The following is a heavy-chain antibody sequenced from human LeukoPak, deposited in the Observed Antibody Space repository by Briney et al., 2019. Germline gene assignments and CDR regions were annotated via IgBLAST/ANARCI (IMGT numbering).Heavy chain of an antibody. CDR2: INFNSGDT. CDR1: GYTLTGYY. CDR3: ARDGY. J-gene: IGHJ4*02. D-gene: IGHD3-22*01. Sequence: ASVKVSCKASGYTLTGYYLHWVRQAPGQGLEWMGWINFNSGDTAYAQKFQGRVTMTRDTFIRTAYMEVSRLRSDDTAVYYCARDGYWGQGTLVTVSS. V-gene: IGHV1-2*02.